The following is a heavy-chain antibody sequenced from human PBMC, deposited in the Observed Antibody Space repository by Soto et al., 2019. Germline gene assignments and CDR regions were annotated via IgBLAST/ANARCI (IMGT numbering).Heavy chain of an antibody. Sequence: SETLSLTCTVSGGSISSCDYYWSWIRHPPGKGLEWIGYIYYSGSTYYNPSLKSRVTISVDTSKNQFSLKLSSVTAADTAVYYCARDSTEHYFDYWGQGTLVTVSS. CDR3: ARDSTEHYFDY. CDR1: GGSISSCDYY. J-gene: IGHJ4*02. V-gene: IGHV4-30-4*01. CDR2: IYYSGST. D-gene: IGHD3-3*02.